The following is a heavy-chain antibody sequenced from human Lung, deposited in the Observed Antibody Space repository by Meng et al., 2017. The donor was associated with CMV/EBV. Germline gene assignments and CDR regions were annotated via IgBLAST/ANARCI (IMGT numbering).Heavy chain of an antibody. CDR2: IHYSGSS. CDR3: ARVDRAVDY. V-gene: IGHV4-30-4*01. J-gene: IGHJ4*02. Sequence: SETLSLTCTVSGDSITSDDDFWMWIRQPPGTGLGWIGYIHYSGSSHYNASLKSRLTMSVDTPKNQFSLKLNAVTAADTAVYYCARVDRAVDYWGQGTLVTVSS. D-gene: IGHD1-26*01. CDR1: GDSITSDDDF.